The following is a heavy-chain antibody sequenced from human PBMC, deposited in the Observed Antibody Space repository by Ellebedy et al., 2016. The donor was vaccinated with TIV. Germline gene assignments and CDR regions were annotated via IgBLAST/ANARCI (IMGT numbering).Heavy chain of an antibody. J-gene: IGHJ4*02. CDR3: ARELTNSSPFES. V-gene: IGHV3-48*02. Sequence: PGGSLRLSCAASGFTFSDYNMNWVRQAPGKGLEWVSFISTRSHIIFYADSVKGRFTNSRDNVKNSLYLQMNSLRDEDTAVYYCARELTNSSPFESWGQGALVTVSS. CDR2: ISTRSHII. CDR1: GFTFSDYN. D-gene: IGHD3-9*01.